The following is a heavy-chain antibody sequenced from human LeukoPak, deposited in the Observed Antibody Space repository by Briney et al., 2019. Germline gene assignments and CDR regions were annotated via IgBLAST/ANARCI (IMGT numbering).Heavy chain of an antibody. CDR2: IWYDGSNK. CDR1: GFTFCTYG. Sequence: PGGSLRLSCAASGFTFCTYGMHWVRQAPGKGLEWVAVIWYDGSNKYYADSVKGRFTISRDNSKNTLYPQMNSLRAEDTAVYYCGRDLFMIVVPGQNVLDYWGQGTLVTVSS. CDR3: GRDLFMIVVPGQNVLDY. J-gene: IGHJ4*02. D-gene: IGHD3-22*01. V-gene: IGHV3-33*01.